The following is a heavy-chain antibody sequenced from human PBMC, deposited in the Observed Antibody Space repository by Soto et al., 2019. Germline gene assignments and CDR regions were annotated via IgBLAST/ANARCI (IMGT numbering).Heavy chain of an antibody. CDR2: ISYDGSNK. J-gene: IGHJ6*02. CDR3: ASRSSGYYGRGYYYYGMDV. CDR1: GFTFSSYA. Sequence: QVQLVESGGGVVQPGRSLRLSCAASGFTFSSYAMHWVRQAPGKGLEWVAVISYDGSNKYYADSVKGRFTISRDNSKNRLYLQMNSLRAEDTAVYYCASRSSGYYGRGYYYYGMDVWGQGTTVTVSS. D-gene: IGHD3-22*01. V-gene: IGHV3-30-3*01.